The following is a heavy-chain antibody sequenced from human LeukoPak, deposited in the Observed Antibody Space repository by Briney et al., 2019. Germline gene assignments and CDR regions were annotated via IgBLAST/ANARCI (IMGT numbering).Heavy chain of an antibody. CDR2: IYYSGST. D-gene: IGHD3-22*01. CDR3: ARHYDYYYDSSGYPPLDY. J-gene: IGHJ4*02. V-gene: IGHV4-39*01. CDR1: GGSISSSSYC. Sequence: PSETLSLTCTVSGGSISSSSYCWGWIRQPPGKGLEWIGSIYYSGSTYYNPSLKSRVTISVDTSKNQFSLKLSSVTAADTAVYYCARHYDYYYDSSGYPPLDYWGQGTLVTVSS.